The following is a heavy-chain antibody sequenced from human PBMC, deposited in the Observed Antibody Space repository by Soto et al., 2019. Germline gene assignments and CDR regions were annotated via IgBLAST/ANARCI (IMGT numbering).Heavy chain of an antibody. J-gene: IGHJ4*02. CDR2: INTDGSST. V-gene: IGHV3-74*01. CDR3: VRGSRNWYGIDY. D-gene: IGHD6-13*01. CDR1: GFTFSAHW. Sequence: EVQLVESGGGLVQPGGSLRLSCAASGFTFSAHWFHWVRQVPGKGLLWVSRINTDGSSTNYADSVEGRFTISRDNAKNTVYLQMNSLRGEDTAEYCYVRGSRNWYGIDYWGQGTLVTVSS.